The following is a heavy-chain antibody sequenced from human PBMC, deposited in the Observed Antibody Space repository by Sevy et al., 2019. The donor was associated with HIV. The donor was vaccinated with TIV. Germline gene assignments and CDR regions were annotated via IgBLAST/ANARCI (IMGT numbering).Heavy chain of an antibody. CDR3: AAEGTIRVGGPFRVFDA. Sequence: ASVKVSCKASGFTFSNSAMQWVRQTRGQRLEWIGWIVVGSGITNYAQKFQERVTISRDMSTSTAYMELRSLRTGDTAVYFCAAEGTIRVGGPFRVFDAWGPGTMVTVSS. D-gene: IGHD3-16*01. CDR2: IVVGSGIT. J-gene: IGHJ3*01. V-gene: IGHV1-58*02. CDR1: GFTFSNSA.